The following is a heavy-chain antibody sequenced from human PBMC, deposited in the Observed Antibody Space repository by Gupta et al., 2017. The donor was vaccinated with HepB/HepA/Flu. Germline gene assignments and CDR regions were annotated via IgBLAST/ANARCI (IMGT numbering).Heavy chain of an antibody. CDR1: RFTFRTFP. D-gene: IGHD2-8*01. Sequence: EVQMLESGGDLVQPGESLRLSCVGSRFTFRTFPMSWVRQAPGKGLQWVSSISADGFIAYYADAGKGRFTISRDDSKKTLYLQMNSLRGEDTALYYCAKRGGTNYTNGQLDGGGPGPTGTVSS. CDR2: ISADGFIA. CDR3: AKRGGTNYTNGQLDG. V-gene: IGHV3-23*01. J-gene: IGHJ6*02.